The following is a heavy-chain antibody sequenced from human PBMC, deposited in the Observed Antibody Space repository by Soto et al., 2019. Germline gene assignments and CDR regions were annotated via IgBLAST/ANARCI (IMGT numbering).Heavy chain of an antibody. CDR2: INPNSGGT. Sequence: ASVKVSCKASGYTFTGYYMHWVRQAPGQGLEWMGWINPNSGGTNYAQKFQGWVTMTRDTSISTAYMELSRLRSDDTAVYYCASAARPTVTNAEFDYWGQGTLVTVSS. CDR1: GYTFTGYY. V-gene: IGHV1-2*04. J-gene: IGHJ4*02. D-gene: IGHD4-17*01. CDR3: ASAARPTVTNAEFDY.